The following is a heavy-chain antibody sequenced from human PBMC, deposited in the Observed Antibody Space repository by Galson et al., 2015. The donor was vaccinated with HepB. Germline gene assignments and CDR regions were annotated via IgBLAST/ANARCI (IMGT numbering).Heavy chain of an antibody. CDR2: IYPDDSDT. Sequence: QSGAEVKKSGESLKISCKASGYRFNTYWIGWVRQMPGKGLEWMGIIYPDDSDTRYSPSFQGQVTISADKPIRTAYLQWSSLKASDTDMYYCARQRDSDSDRYYYGMDVWGQGTTVTVSS. J-gene: IGHJ6*02. CDR1: GYRFNTYW. CDR3: ARQRDSDSDRYYYGMDV. D-gene: IGHD4-11*01. V-gene: IGHV5-51*04.